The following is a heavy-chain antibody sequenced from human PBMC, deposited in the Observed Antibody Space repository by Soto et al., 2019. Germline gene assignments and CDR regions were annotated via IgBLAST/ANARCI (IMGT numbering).Heavy chain of an antibody. D-gene: IGHD2-21*02. V-gene: IGHV3-15*01. J-gene: IGHJ6*02. CDR2: IKTKTDGGTT. CDR3: TTGVTSRGMDV. Sequence: EVQLVESGGGLVKPGGSLRLSCVASGFTFSNAWMSWVRQAPGKGLEWVGRIKTKTDGGTTDYAAPVKGRFTISRDDSKNTLYLQMNSLKTEDTAVYYCTTGVTSRGMDVWGQGTTVTVSS. CDR1: GFTFSNAW.